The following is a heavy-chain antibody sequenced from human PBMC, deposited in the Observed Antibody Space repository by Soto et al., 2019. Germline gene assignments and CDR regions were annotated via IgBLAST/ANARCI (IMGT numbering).Heavy chain of an antibody. CDR3: ARIRSTYGDYFDS. V-gene: IGHV4-30-4*01. Sequence: SETLSLTCTVSGDTTSSADFFWSWLRQPPGEGLEWIGYVYFSGFTQSNPSLRSRLSMSVDTSKNQVSLKLSSVTAADTAVYYCARIRSTYGDYFDSWGQGTLVTVSS. CDR1: GDTTSSADFF. J-gene: IGHJ4*02. D-gene: IGHD4-17*01. CDR2: VYFSGFT.